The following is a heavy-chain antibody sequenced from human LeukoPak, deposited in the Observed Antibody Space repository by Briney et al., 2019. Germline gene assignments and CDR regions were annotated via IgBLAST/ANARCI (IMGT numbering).Heavy chain of an antibody. Sequence: SQTLSLTCTVSGGSISSGGYYWSWIRQHPGKGLEWIGYIYYRGSTYYNPSLESRVTISVDTSKNQFSLKLSSVTAADTAVYYCARGRSIPYSYGRGYYYYGMDVWGQGTTVTVSS. J-gene: IGHJ6*02. CDR2: IYYRGST. V-gene: IGHV4-31*03. D-gene: IGHD5-18*01. CDR3: ARGRSIPYSYGRGYYYYGMDV. CDR1: GGSISSGGYY.